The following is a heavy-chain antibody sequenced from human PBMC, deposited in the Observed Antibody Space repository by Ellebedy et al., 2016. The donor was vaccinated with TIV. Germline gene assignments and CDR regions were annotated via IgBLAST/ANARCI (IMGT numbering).Heavy chain of an antibody. D-gene: IGHD7-27*01. Sequence: AASVKVSCKASGYTFTSYAMHWVRQAPGQRLEWMGWINAGTGNTKYSQKFQGRVTITRDTAASTAYMELSSLRSEDTSGDYCATGSGLWGQGTLVTVSS. CDR3: ATGSGL. CDR2: INAGTGNT. CDR1: GYTFTSYA. J-gene: IGHJ4*02. V-gene: IGHV1-3*01.